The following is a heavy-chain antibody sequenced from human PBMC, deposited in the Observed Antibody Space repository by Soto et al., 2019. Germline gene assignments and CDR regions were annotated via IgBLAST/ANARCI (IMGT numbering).Heavy chain of an antibody. CDR3: AKGGMTTVTTFDY. Sequence: EVQLVESGGGLVQPGRSLRLSCAASGFTFDDYAMHWVRQAPGKGLEWVSGISWNSGSIGYADSVKGRFTISRDNAKNALYLQMNSRRAEDTALYYCAKGGMTTVTTFDYWGQGTLVTVSS. V-gene: IGHV3-9*01. CDR2: ISWNSGSI. J-gene: IGHJ4*02. CDR1: GFTFDDYA. D-gene: IGHD4-17*01.